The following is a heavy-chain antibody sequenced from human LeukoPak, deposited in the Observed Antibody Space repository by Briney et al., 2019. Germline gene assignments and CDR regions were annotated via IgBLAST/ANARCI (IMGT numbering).Heavy chain of an antibody. V-gene: IGHV4-39*07. Sequence: SETLSLTCTVSGGSISDSRYYWGWIRQPPGKGLEWIGSIYYSGTTYYNPSLKSRLIMSVDLPENHISLKLTSVTAADTAVYYCAREGGFYRPLDYSGQGTLVTVSS. CDR2: IYYSGTT. J-gene: IGHJ4*02. D-gene: IGHD3-3*01. CDR3: AREGGFYRPLDY. CDR1: GGSISDSRYY.